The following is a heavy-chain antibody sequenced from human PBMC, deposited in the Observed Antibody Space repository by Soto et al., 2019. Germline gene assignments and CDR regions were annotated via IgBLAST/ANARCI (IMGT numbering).Heavy chain of an antibody. Sequence: QVQLQESGPGLVKPSQTLSLTCTVSGGSISSGGYYWSRIRQHPGKGLEWIGYIYYSGSTYYNPSLKSRVTISVDTSKNQFSLKLSSVTAADTAVYYCARVRSARATLGENFDYWGQGTLVTVSS. V-gene: IGHV4-31*03. J-gene: IGHJ4*02. CDR3: ARVRSARATLGENFDY. CDR2: IYYSGST. D-gene: IGHD1-26*01. CDR1: GGSISSGGYY.